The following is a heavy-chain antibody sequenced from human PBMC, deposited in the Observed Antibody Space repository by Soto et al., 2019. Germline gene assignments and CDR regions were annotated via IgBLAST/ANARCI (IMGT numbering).Heavy chain of an antibody. CDR1: GFTFSSYS. J-gene: IGHJ4*02. CDR2: ISSSSSYI. CDR3: ARADQEVIVVAVFGY. D-gene: IGHD3-22*01. V-gene: IGHV3-21*01. Sequence: PGGSLRLSCAASGFTFSSYSMNWVRQAPGKGLEWVSSISSSSSYIYYADSVKGRFTISRDNAKNSLYLQMNSLRAEDTAVYYCARADQEVIVVAVFGYWGQGTLVTVSS.